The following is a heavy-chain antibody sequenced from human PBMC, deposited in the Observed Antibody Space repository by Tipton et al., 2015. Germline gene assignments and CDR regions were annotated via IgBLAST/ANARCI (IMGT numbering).Heavy chain of an antibody. D-gene: IGHD2-21*02. CDR3: AKGYGDEEGGIDF. J-gene: IGHJ4*02. Sequence: GSLRLSCAASGFSFSYYAMNWVRQAPGKGLEWVSSISGRDGRIYYAESVRGRFTLSRDNSRNTLSLQLSSLTVEDTALYYCAKGYGDEEGGIDFWGQGTLVTVSP. V-gene: IGHV3-23*01. CDR1: GFSFSYYA. CDR2: ISGRDGRI.